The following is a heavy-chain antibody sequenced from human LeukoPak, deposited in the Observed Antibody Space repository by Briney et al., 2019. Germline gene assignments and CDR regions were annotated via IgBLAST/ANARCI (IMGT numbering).Heavy chain of an antibody. V-gene: IGHV1-18*01. D-gene: IGHD1-26*01. J-gene: IGHJ5*02. CDR3: ARDPRRDVGPTNWFDP. CDR1: GYTFTNYG. CDR2: ISTYNGNT. Sequence: ASVKVSCKASGYTFTNYGINWVRQAPGQGLEWMGWISTYNGNTNYAQTLQGRATMTTDTSTSTAYMELRSLRFDDTAVYYCARDPRRDVGPTNWFDPWGQGTLVTVSS.